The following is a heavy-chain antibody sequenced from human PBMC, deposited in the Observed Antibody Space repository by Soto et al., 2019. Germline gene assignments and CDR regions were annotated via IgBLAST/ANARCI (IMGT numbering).Heavy chain of an antibody. CDR1: SGSISSSNW. V-gene: IGHV4-4*02. D-gene: IGHD2-15*01. Sequence: QVQLQESGPGLVKPSGTLSLTCAVSSGSISSSNWWSWVRQPPGKGLEWIGEIYHGGSTNYNPSLKSRVTISVDKSKNQFSLKLSSVTAADTAVYYCATFSRGIGYCSGGSCYPLGYFQHWGQGTLVTVSS. J-gene: IGHJ1*01. CDR3: ATFSRGIGYCSGGSCYPLGYFQH. CDR2: IYHGGST.